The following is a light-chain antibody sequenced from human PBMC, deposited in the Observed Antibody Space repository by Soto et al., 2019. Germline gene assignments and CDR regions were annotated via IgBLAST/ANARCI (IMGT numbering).Light chain of an antibody. CDR3: CSYTSSSIRV. V-gene: IGLV2-14*01. Sequence: QSALTQPASVSGSPGQSITISCTGTSSDVGGYNHVSWYQQHPGKAPKLIIYEVRNRPSGVSNRHSGSKSGNTASLTISGLQADDEADYYCCSYTSSSIRVFGGGTKVTVL. CDR1: SSDVGGYNH. J-gene: IGLJ3*02. CDR2: EVR.